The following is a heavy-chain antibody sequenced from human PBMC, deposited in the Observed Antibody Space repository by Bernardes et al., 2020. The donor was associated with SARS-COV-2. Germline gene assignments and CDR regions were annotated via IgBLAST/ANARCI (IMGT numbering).Heavy chain of an antibody. V-gene: IGHV3-21*01. Sequence: GGSLRLSRAASGFTFSSYSMNWVRQAPGKGLEWVSSISSSSSYIYYADSVKGRFTISRDNAKNSLYLQMNSLRAEDTAVYYCAGGQGDIVATITLYYYGMDVWGQGTTVTVSS. J-gene: IGHJ6*02. CDR3: AGGQGDIVATITLYYYGMDV. D-gene: IGHD5-12*01. CDR1: GFTFSSYS. CDR2: ISSSSSYI.